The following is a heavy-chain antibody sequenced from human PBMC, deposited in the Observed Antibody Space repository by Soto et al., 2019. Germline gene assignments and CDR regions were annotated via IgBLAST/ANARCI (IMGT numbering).Heavy chain of an antibody. Sequence: GASVKVSCKVSGYTLTELSIHWVRQAPGKGLEWMGGFNPEDGETIYAQKFQGRVTMTEDTSTDTAYMELSSLRSEDTAVYYCATGTGEAVAATPYYWGQGTLVTVSS. V-gene: IGHV1-24*01. CDR1: GYTLTELS. J-gene: IGHJ4*02. CDR2: FNPEDGET. D-gene: IGHD2-15*01. CDR3: ATGTGEAVAATPYY.